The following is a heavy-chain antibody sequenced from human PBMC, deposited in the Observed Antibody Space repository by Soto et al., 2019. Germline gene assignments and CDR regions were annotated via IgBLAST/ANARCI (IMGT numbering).Heavy chain of an antibody. Sequence: GSLRLSCAASGFTFSDYYMSWIRQAPGKGLEWVSYISSSGSTIYYADSVKGRFTISRDNAKNSLYLQMNSLRAEDTAVYYCARDRAQIAVAGTYAFDIWGQGTMVTVSS. CDR1: GFTFSDYY. D-gene: IGHD6-19*01. CDR2: ISSSGSTI. CDR3: ARDRAQIAVAGTYAFDI. J-gene: IGHJ3*02. V-gene: IGHV3-11*01.